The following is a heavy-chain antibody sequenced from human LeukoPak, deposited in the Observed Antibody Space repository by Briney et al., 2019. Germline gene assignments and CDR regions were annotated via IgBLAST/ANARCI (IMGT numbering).Heavy chain of an antibody. D-gene: IGHD5-12*01. CDR1: GFTFSSYS. J-gene: IGHJ4*02. Sequence: KPGGSLRLSCAASGFTFSSYSMNWVRQAPGKGLEWVSSISSSSSYIYYADSVKGRFTISRDDAKNSLYLQMNSLRAEDTAVYYCARGLGYSGYEYYYWGQGTLVTVSS. CDR2: ISSSSSYI. V-gene: IGHV3-21*01. CDR3: ARGLGYSGYEYYY.